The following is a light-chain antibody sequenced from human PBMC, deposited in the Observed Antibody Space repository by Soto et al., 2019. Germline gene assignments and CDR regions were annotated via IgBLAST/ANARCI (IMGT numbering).Light chain of an antibody. Sequence: DIQMTQSPSSLSASVGDRVTITCRASQNIIIYLNWYQQKPGKAPKLLIYAASSLQSGVPSRFSGSGSGTDFTLTISSLQPEDFATYYCQQSDSTPLTFGGGTKVDIK. CDR2: AAS. CDR3: QQSDSTPLT. J-gene: IGKJ4*01. V-gene: IGKV1-39*01. CDR1: QNIIIY.